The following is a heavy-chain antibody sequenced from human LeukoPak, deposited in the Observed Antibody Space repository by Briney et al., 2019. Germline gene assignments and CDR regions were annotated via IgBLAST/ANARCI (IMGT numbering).Heavy chain of an antibody. Sequence: GGSLRLSCAASGFTFSSYAMSWVRQAPGKGLEWVSAISGSGGSTYYADSVKGRFTISRDNSMNTLYLQMNSLRAEDTAVYYCAKDLGGITIFGVAPYFDYWGQGTLVTVSS. J-gene: IGHJ4*02. D-gene: IGHD3-3*01. CDR3: AKDLGGITIFGVAPYFDY. CDR1: GFTFSSYA. CDR2: ISGSGGST. V-gene: IGHV3-23*01.